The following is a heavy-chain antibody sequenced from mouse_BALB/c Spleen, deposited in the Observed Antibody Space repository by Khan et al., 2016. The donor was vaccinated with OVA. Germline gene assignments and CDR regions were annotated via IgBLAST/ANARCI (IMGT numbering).Heavy chain of an antibody. CDR1: AYTFTTYW. Sequence: QVQLQQSGAELAKPGASVKMSSKASAYTFTTYWMHWVKQRPGQGLEWIGYINPTSGYTDYNEKFKDRATLSADKSSSTAYMQLSSLTSEDSAVYYCTRDRIDYWGQGTTLTVSS. CDR3: TRDRIDY. J-gene: IGHJ2*01. CDR2: INPTSGYT. V-gene: IGHV1-7*01.